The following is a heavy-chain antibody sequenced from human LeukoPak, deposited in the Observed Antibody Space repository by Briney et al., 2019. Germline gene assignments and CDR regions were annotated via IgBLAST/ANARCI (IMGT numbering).Heavy chain of an antibody. J-gene: IGHJ5*02. CDR3: ARDAPSRIAAGWFDP. V-gene: IGHV1-46*01. CDR1: GYTFTSYA. CDR2: INPSGGST. D-gene: IGHD6-13*01. Sequence: ASVKVSCKASGYTFTSYAMHWVRQAPGQGLEWMGIINPSGGSTSYAQKFQGRVTMTRDTSTSTVYMELSSLRSEDTAVYYCARDAPSRIAAGWFDPWGQGTLVTVSS.